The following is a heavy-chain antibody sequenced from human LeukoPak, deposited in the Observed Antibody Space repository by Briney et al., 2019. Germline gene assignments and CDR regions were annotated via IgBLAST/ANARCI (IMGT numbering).Heavy chain of an antibody. V-gene: IGHV4-4*07. D-gene: IGHD2-21*02. Sequence: SETLSLTCTVSGGSISGYYWSWIRQPAGKGLEWIGRIYTSGSTTYNPSLKSRVTISVDMSKKQFSLKLRSATAADTAVYYCARGVTSLDYWGQGTLVTVSS. J-gene: IGHJ4*02. CDR3: ARGVTSLDY. CDR1: GGSISGYY. CDR2: IYTSGST.